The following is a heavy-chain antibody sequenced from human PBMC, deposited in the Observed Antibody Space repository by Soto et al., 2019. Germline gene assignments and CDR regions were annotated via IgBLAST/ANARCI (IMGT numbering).Heavy chain of an antibody. CDR2: INHSGTT. J-gene: IGHJ4*02. Sequence: QVHLQQWGAGLLKPAETLSLTCAVYGGSFSGYHWTWIRQFPEKGLEWIGEINHSGTTNYNPSLKSRVAISAATSKSQVSLKLTSVTAADTAVYYCARGGYSSGWFKFWGQGTLVIVSS. CDR1: GGSFSGYH. CDR3: ARGGYSSGWFKF. D-gene: IGHD6-19*01. V-gene: IGHV4-34*01.